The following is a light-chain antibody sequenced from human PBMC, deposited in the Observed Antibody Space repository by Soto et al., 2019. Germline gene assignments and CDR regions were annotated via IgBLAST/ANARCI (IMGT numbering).Light chain of an antibody. V-gene: IGLV4-69*01. CDR1: SGHSSYA. Sequence: QPVLTQSPSASASLGASVKLTCTLSSGHSSYAIAWHQQQPEKGPRYLMKLNSDGSHSKGDGIPDRFSGSSSGAERYLTISSLHSEDEADYYCQTWGTGTVVFGGGTKLTVL. J-gene: IGLJ2*01. CDR3: QTWGTGTVV. CDR2: LNSDGSH.